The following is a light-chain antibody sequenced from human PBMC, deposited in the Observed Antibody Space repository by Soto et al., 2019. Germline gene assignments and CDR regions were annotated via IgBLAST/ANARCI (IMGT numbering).Light chain of an antibody. CDR3: QQYDNLPLT. Sequence: DLQMTQSPSSLSASVGERVTITCQASQDISNYLNWYQQKPGKAPKLLIYDASNLETGVPSRFSGSGSETDFTFTISSLQPEDIATYYCQQYDNLPLTFGGGTKVEIK. V-gene: IGKV1-33*01. J-gene: IGKJ4*01. CDR2: DAS. CDR1: QDISNY.